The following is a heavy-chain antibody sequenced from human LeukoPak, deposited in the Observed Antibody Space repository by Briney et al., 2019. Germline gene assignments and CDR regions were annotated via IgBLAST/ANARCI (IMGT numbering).Heavy chain of an antibody. CDR3: ARVGVATISFSFFDY. V-gene: IGHV4-38-2*02. CDR2: IYHSGST. D-gene: IGHD5-12*01. Sequence: SETLSLTCTVSGYSISSGYYWGWIRQPPGKGLEWIGSIYHSGSTYYNPSLKSRVAISVDTSKNHFSLKVSSVTAADTAVYYCARVGVATISFSFFDYWGQGTLVTVSS. J-gene: IGHJ4*02. CDR1: GYSISSGYY.